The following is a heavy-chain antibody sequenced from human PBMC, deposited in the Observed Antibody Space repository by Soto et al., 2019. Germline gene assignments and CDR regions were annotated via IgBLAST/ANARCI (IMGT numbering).Heavy chain of an antibody. CDR3: ARLMRDGFDWLSERGYFDH. D-gene: IGHD3-9*01. V-gene: IGHV3-23*01. CDR2: VSGGST. CDR1: GFSFSSYA. J-gene: IGHJ4*02. Sequence: EVYLLESGGGLVQPGGSLRLSCVASGFSFSSYAMSWVRQAPGKGLKWVSSVSGGSTYYADSVKGRFTISRDNSKKTLYLQMKSLRAEDTAVYYCARLMRDGFDWLSERGYFDHWGLGTLVTVSS.